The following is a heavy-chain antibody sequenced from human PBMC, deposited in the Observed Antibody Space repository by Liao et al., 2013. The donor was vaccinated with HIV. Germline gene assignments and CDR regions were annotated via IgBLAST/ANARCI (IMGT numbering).Heavy chain of an antibody. J-gene: IGHJ4*02. CDR1: GGSFSGYY. V-gene: IGHV4-34*01. Sequence: QVQLQQWGAGLSKPSETLSLTCAVYGGSFSGYYWSWIRQPPGKGLEWIGEINHSGSTNYNPSLKSRVTISVDTSKNQFSLKLRSVTAADTAVYYCARGSIAARHRNWGQGTLVTVSS. CDR3: ARGSIAARHRN. D-gene: IGHD6-6*01. CDR2: INHSGST.